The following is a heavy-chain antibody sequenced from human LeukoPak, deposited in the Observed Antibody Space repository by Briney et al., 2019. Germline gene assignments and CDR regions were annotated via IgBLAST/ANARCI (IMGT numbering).Heavy chain of an antibody. Sequence: SVKVSCKASGRTFGSYVISWVRQAPGQGLEGMGRIIPIFGTANYAQKFQGRVTTTTDESTSTAYMELSSLSSEDTDVYYCAGYASSGYYYDAFDIWGQGTMVTVSS. V-gene: IGHV1-69*05. CDR3: AGYASSGYYYDAFDI. CDR1: GRTFGSYV. J-gene: IGHJ3*02. CDR2: IIPIFGTA. D-gene: IGHD3-22*01.